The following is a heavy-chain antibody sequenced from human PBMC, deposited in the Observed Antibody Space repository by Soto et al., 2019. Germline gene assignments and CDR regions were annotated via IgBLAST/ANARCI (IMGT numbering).Heavy chain of an antibody. CDR1: GFTFSTYS. J-gene: IGHJ6*03. Sequence: GGSLRLSCAASGFTFSTYSMNWVRQAPGKGLEWVSYISSGSSTIYYADSVKGRFTISRDNAKNSLCLQMDSLRAEDTAVYYATRSAYMDVWGTGTTVTVS. D-gene: IGHD2-2*01. CDR2: ISSGSSTI. V-gene: IGHV3-48*01. CDR3: TRSAYMDV.